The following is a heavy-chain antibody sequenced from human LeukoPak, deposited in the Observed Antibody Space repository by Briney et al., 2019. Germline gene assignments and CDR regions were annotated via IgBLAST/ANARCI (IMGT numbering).Heavy chain of an antibody. CDR1: GGSFTGYF. V-gene: IGHV4-34*01. D-gene: IGHD3-16*01. CDR3: ARARRRSNFGPIFGY. J-gene: IGHJ4*02. Sequence: SETLSLTCAMFGGSFTGYFWSWIRQSPGKGLEWIGEIGHNGSTNYNPSLKNRVIMSIDTSKNQFSLNLTSMTAADTAMYYCARARRRSNFGPIFGYWGQGTQVIVSS. CDR2: IGHNGST.